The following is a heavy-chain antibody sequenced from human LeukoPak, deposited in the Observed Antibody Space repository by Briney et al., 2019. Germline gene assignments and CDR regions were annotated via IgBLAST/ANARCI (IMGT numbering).Heavy chain of an antibody. CDR3: AAGSSGYSDAFDI. Sequence: PSETLSLTCTVSGVSISSYYWSWIRQPPGKGLEWIGYIYYSGTNYNPSLKSRVTISIDTAKNQFLLKLSSVTAADTAVYYCAAGSSGYSDAFDIWGQGTMVTVSS. CDR1: GVSISSYY. V-gene: IGHV4-59*01. CDR2: IYYSGT. J-gene: IGHJ3*02. D-gene: IGHD3-22*01.